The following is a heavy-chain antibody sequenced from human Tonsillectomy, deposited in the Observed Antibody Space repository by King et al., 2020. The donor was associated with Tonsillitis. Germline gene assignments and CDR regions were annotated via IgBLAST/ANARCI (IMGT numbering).Heavy chain of an antibody. CDR3: AREMGTYCGGDCPGPGFDY. CDR1: GFIFSSYE. CDR2: ISSSGSPI. J-gene: IGHJ4*02. D-gene: IGHD2-21*02. V-gene: IGHV3-48*03. Sequence: VQLVESGGGLVQPGGSLRLSCAASGFIFSSYEMNWVRQAPGKGLEWVSYISSSGSPIYYADSVKGRFTISRDNAKNSLYLQMNSLRAEDTAVYYCAREMGTYCGGDCPGPGFDYWCQGTLVTVSS.